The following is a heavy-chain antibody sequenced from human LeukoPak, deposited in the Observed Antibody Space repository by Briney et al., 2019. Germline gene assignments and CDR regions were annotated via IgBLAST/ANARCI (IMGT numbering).Heavy chain of an antibody. Sequence: SETLSLTCTVSGGSISSGNYYWNWIRQPAGKGLEWIGRIYTSGSTNYNPSLKSRVTISVDTSKSQFSLKLSSVTAADTAVYYCARHRLDHHAFDIWGQGTMVTVSS. CDR1: GGSISSGNYY. J-gene: IGHJ3*02. D-gene: IGHD1-1*01. CDR3: ARHRLDHHAFDI. V-gene: IGHV4-61*02. CDR2: IYTSGST.